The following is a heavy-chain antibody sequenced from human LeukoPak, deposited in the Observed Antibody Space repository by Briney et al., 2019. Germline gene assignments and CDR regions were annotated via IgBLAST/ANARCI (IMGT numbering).Heavy chain of an antibody. CDR1: GFTFSSYS. J-gene: IGHJ6*03. Sequence: SGGSLRLSCAASGFTFSSYSMNWVRQAPGTGLEWLANIKGDGSVQDYVDSVKGRFAISRDNAKNSLYLQMNNLRVDDTAVYYCVGQLLRAVWGKGTTVTVSS. V-gene: IGHV3-7*01. D-gene: IGHD2-2*01. CDR2: IKGDGSVQ. CDR3: VGQLLRAV.